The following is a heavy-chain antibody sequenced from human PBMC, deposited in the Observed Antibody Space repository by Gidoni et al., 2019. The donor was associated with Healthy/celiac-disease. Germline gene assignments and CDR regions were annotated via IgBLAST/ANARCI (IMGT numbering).Heavy chain of an antibody. J-gene: IGHJ4*02. CDR2: INHSGST. D-gene: IGHD3-9*01. CDR1: GGSFSGYY. CDR3: ARSAMSLTGYYKGSGTHFDY. Sequence: QVQLQQLGAGLLKPSDTLSLPCAAYGGSFSGYYWSWIRQPPGKGLEWIGEINHSGSTNYNPSLKSRVTISVDTSKNQFSLKLSSVTAADTAVYYCARSAMSLTGYYKGSGTHFDYWGQGTLVTVSS. V-gene: IGHV4-34*01.